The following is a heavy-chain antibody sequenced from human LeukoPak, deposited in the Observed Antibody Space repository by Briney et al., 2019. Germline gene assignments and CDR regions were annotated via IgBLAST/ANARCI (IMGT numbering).Heavy chain of an antibody. CDR2: INSDGSST. CDR1: GFTLRGNW. CDR3: ARRDNYDY. D-gene: IGHD2-15*01. V-gene: IGHV3-74*01. Sequence: PGGSLRLSCAASGFTLRGNWMHWVRQAPGKGLVWVSRINSDGSSTSYADSVKGRFTISRDNAKNTLYLQMNSLRAEDTAEYYCARRDNYDYWGQGTLVTVSS. J-gene: IGHJ4*02.